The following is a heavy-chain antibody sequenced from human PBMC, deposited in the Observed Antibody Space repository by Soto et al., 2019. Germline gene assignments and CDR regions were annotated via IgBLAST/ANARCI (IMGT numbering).Heavy chain of an antibody. CDR2: ISYSGST. Sequence: SETLSLTCTVSGGSISSGGYYWSWIRQHPGKGLEWIGHISYSGSTYYNTSLKSRVTISVDKSKNQFSLKLSSVTAADTAVYYCARDMGAAAGREYYFDYWGQGTLVTVSS. V-gene: IGHV4-31*03. J-gene: IGHJ4*02. CDR1: GGSISSGGYY. D-gene: IGHD6-13*01. CDR3: ARDMGAAAGREYYFDY.